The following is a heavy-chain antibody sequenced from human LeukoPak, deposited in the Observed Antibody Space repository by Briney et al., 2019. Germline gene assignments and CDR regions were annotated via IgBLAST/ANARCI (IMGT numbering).Heavy chain of an antibody. J-gene: IGHJ6*02. CDR3: ARHQHSGRKHHYGMDV. D-gene: IGHD1-26*01. CDR1: GGSIGIYY. Sequence: SETLSLTCNVSGGSIGIYYWSWIRRPPGKGLEWIGYVYFDGSTKYSPSLKSRVSISVDTSKNQFSLRLNSVTAADTAVYYCARHQHSGRKHHYGMDVWGQGTTVTVSS. CDR2: VYFDGST. V-gene: IGHV4-59*08.